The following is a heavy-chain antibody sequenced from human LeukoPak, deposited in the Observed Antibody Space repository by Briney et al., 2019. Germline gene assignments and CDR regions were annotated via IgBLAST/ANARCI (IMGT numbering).Heavy chain of an antibody. CDR3: ARAPPGYCSGGSCGHFDY. CDR2: MYTSGSP. J-gene: IGHJ4*02. Sequence: SETLSLTCTVSNGSISGYHWSWIRQPAGKGLEWIGRMYTSGSPNYNPSLKSRVTISVDTSKNQFSLKLSSVTAADTAVYYCARAPPGYCSGGSCGHFDYWGQGTLVTVSS. CDR1: NGSISGYH. D-gene: IGHD2-15*01. V-gene: IGHV4-4*07.